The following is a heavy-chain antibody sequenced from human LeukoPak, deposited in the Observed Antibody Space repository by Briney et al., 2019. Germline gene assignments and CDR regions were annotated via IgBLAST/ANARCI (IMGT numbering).Heavy chain of an antibody. CDR2: INPSGGST. V-gene: IGHV1-46*01. D-gene: IGHD5-24*01. CDR1: GYTFTSYY. Sequence: ASVKVSCKASGYTFTSYYMHWVRQAPGQGLEWMGMINPSGGSTSYAQKFQGRVTMTRDTSTSTVYMELSSLRSEDTAVYYCARDPFRDGYNYFADYWGQGTLVTVSS. CDR3: ARDPFRDGYNYFADY. J-gene: IGHJ4*02.